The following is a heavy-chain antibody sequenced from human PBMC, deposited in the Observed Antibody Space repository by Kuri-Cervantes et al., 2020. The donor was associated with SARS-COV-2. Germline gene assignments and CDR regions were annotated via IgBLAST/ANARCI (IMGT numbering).Heavy chain of an antibody. V-gene: IGHV1-2*02. CDR1: GYTFTGYY. CDR2: INPNSGGT. J-gene: IGHJ4*02. CDR3: ARVPYYCPLDY. D-gene: IGHD1-26*01. Sequence: ASVKVSCKASGYTFTGYYMHWVRQAPGQGLQWMGWINPNSGGTNYAQKFQGRITMTRDTYISTAYMELSRLRSDDTAVYYCARVPYYCPLDYWGQGTLVTVSS.